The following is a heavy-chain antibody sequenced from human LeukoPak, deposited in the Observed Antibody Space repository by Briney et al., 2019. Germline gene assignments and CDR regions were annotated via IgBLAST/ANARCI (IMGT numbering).Heavy chain of an antibody. Sequence: GASVKVSCKASGYTFTSYYLHWVRQAPGQGLEWMGIINPSDDTTSYAQKFQGTVTMTRDTSTSTVFMELSSLRSEDTAVYYCARGSGVGATYYYYGMDVWGQGTTVTVSS. CDR1: GYTFTSYY. CDR3: ARGSGVGATYYYYGMDV. CDR2: INPSDDTT. J-gene: IGHJ6*02. V-gene: IGHV1-46*01. D-gene: IGHD1-26*01.